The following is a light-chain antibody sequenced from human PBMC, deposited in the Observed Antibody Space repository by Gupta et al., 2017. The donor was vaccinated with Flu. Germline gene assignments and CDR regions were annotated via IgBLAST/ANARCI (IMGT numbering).Light chain of an antibody. Sequence: TVLLTCVLNSGSVSTGSYPSWYPQDPGQYPLTLKYNTNIRSSGVPDRVSASILGNTEALPTTGAQADDDGDEFCELPLGSGIAVFGGGTKLTVL. CDR1: SGSVSTGSY. J-gene: IGLJ2*01. CDR2: NTN. V-gene: IGLV8-61*01. CDR3: ELPLGSGIAV.